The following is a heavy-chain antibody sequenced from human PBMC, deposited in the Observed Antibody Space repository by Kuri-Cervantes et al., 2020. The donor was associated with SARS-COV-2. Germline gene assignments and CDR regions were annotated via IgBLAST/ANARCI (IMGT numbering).Heavy chain of an antibody. V-gene: IGHV3-9*03. CDR1: GFTFDDYA. Sequence: SLKISCAASGFTFDDYAMHWVRQAPGKGLEWVSGISWNSGSIGYADSVKGRFTISRDNAKNSLYLQMNSLRAEDMALYYCAKGVYNWNYDAFDIWGQGTMVTVSS. D-gene: IGHD1-7*01. J-gene: IGHJ3*02. CDR3: AKGVYNWNYDAFDI. CDR2: ISWNSGSI.